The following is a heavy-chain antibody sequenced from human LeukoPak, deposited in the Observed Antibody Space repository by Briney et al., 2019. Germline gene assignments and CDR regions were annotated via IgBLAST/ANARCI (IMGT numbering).Heavy chain of an antibody. CDR3: AKLMTTVTLRALFDY. D-gene: IGHD4-17*01. Sequence: PGGSLRLSCAASGFTFSSYAMHWVRQAPGKGLEWVAVISYDGGNKYYADSVKGRFTISRDNSKNTLYLQMNSLRAEDTAVYYCAKLMTTVTLRALFDYWGRGTLVTVSS. J-gene: IGHJ4*02. V-gene: IGHV3-30*18. CDR1: GFTFSSYA. CDR2: ISYDGGNK.